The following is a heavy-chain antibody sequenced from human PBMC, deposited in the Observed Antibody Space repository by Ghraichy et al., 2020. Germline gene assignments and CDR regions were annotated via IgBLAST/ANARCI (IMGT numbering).Heavy chain of an antibody. Sequence: GGSLRLTCAASEFTFSSSVMSWVRQAPGKGLEWVSSISGSGGSTFYADSVKGRFTISRDNSKSTLYLQMNSLRAEDTAVYYCAKDSSLLLWIGEDYFDYWGQGTLVTVSS. V-gene: IGHV3-23*01. J-gene: IGHJ4*02. CDR2: ISGSGGST. CDR3: AKDSSLLLWIGEDYFDY. CDR1: EFTFSSSV. D-gene: IGHD3-10*01.